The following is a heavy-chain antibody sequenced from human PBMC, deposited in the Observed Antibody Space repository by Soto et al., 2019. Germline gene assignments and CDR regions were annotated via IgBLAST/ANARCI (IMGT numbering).Heavy chain of an antibody. CDR1: GYSFTSHY. V-gene: IGHV1-46*03. CDR3: ARVWVPAASTDNWFDP. Sequence: ASVKVSCKAIGYSFTSHYMHWVRQAPGQGLEWMGTIYPGGVNIGYAQKFKGRVTMTKDTSTSTVYMELNSLTSEDTAVYYCARVWVPAASTDNWFDPWGQGTLVTVSS. D-gene: IGHD2-2*01. CDR2: IYPGGVNI. J-gene: IGHJ5*02.